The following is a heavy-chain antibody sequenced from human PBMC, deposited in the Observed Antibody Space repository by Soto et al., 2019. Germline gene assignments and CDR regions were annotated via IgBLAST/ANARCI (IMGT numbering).Heavy chain of an antibody. Sequence: GGSLRLSCAASGFTVSSNYMSWVRQAPGKGLEWVSVIYSGGSTYYADSVKGRFTISRDNSKNTLYLQMNSLRAEDTAVYYCERVDWNYYFDYWGQGTLVTVSS. CDR1: GFTVSSNY. J-gene: IGHJ4*02. CDR2: IYSGGST. D-gene: IGHD1-7*01. V-gene: IGHV3-53*01. CDR3: ERVDWNYYFDY.